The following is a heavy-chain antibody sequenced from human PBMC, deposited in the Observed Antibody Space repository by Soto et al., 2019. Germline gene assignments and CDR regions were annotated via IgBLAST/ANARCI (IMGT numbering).Heavy chain of an antibody. D-gene: IGHD5-18*01. J-gene: IGHJ6*01. V-gene: IGHV1-46*01. CDR3: ARDRDEAMASDVYYGIDV. Sequence: GPSAEACSEASGFAIASTSIRLVCQSHGEGLEGMGIIKPSGGSTTYAQKFRGRVTGSRDTSTSTVYMELSSLRADDTAVYYCARDRDEAMASDVYYGIDVWGQGTTVTGSS. CDR2: IKPSGGST. CDR1: GFAIASTS.